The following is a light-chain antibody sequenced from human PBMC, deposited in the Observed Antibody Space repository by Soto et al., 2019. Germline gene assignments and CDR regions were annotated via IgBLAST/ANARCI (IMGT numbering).Light chain of an antibody. CDR1: SSDVGGYNY. J-gene: IGLJ3*02. V-gene: IGLV2-8*01. CDR2: EVS. CDR3: NSYAGNNWV. Sequence: QSALTQPPSASGSPGQSVAISCTGTSSDVGGYNYVSWYQHHPGKAPKLMIYEVSKRPSGVPDRVSGSKSGNTASLTVSGLQAEDEADYYCNSYAGNNWVFGGGTKLTVL.